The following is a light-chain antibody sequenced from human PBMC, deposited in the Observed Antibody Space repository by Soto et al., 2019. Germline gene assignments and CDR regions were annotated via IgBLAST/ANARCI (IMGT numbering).Light chain of an antibody. CDR2: GAS. CDR1: QSISTF. V-gene: IGKV1-39*01. J-gene: IGKJ4*01. Sequence: DIQMTQSPSSLSASVGDRVTITCRASQSISTFLNWYQQKPGKAHKLLIYGASNLESGVPSTFSGSGSGTDFTLPISSLQPEDFATYYCQQCFSTPLLTFGGGTKVEIK. CDR3: QQCFSTPLLT.